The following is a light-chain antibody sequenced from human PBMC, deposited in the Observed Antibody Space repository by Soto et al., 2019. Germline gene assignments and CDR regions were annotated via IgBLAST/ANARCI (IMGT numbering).Light chain of an antibody. J-gene: IGKJ5*01. CDR3: QQYSSSPPGIT. CDR1: QSVSNNY. Sequence: EILLTQSPGTLSLSPGERPTLSCRASQSVSNNYLAWYQQKPGQAPRLLIYGASNRATGIPDRFSGSGSGTDFTLTISRLEPEDFAVYYCQQYSSSPPGITFGQGTRWRL. CDR2: GAS. V-gene: IGKV3-20*01.